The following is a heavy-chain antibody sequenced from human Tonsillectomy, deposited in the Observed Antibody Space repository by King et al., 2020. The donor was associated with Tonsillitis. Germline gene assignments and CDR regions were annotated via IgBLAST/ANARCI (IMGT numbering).Heavy chain of an antibody. D-gene: IGHD5-12*01. V-gene: IGHV6-1*01. CDR3: AGESPGGGYSDYDSRPLDY. CDR2: TNYRSKWYH. CDR1: GDSVSSNSAG. Sequence: VQLQQSGPGLVKPSQTLSLTCALSGDSVSSNSAGWNWIRQSPSRGLEWLGRTNYRSKWYHDYAVSVKSRITINTDTSKNQFSLQLNSVTPEDTAVYYCAGESPGGGYSDYDSRPLDYWGQGTLVTVSS. J-gene: IGHJ4*02.